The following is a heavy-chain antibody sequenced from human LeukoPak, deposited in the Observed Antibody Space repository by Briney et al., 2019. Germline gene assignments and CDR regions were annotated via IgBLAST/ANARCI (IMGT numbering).Heavy chain of an antibody. CDR1: GFTVSSNY. V-gene: IGHV3-66*01. CDR3: ELLVRGKNYYYGMDV. J-gene: IGHJ6*02. D-gene: IGHD3-10*01. CDR2: IYGGGST. Sequence: PGGSLRLSCAASGFTVSSNYMSWVRQAPGKGLEWVSVIYGGGSTYYADSVKGRFTISRDNSKNTLYLQMNSLRAEDTAVYYCELLVRGKNYYYGMDVWGQGTTVTVSS.